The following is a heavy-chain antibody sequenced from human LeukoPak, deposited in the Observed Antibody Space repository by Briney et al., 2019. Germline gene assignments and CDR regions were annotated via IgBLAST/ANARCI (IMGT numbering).Heavy chain of an antibody. V-gene: IGHV1-8*02. CDR2: MNPNSGNT. CDR3: ARSLRFFDSDALDI. D-gene: IGHD3-3*01. Sequence: ASVKVSCKASGYTFTGYYMHWVRQAPGQGLEWMGWMNPNSGNTGYAQKFQGRVTMTRDMSTSAVYMELSSLRSEDTAVYYCARSLRFFDSDALDIWGQGTMVTVSS. J-gene: IGHJ3*02. CDR1: GYTFTGYY.